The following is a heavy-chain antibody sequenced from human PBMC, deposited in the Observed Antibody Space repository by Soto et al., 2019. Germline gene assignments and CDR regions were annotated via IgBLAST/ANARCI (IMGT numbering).Heavy chain of an antibody. V-gene: IGHV1-69*13. CDR1: GGTFSSYA. CDR3: ASPSGGSGRTDYYYGMDV. Sequence: SVKVSSKASGGTFSSYAISWVRQAPGQGLEWMGGIIPIFGTANYAQKFQGRVTITADESTSTAYMELSSLRSEDTAVYYCASPSGGSGRTDYYYGMDVWGQGTTVTVSS. D-gene: IGHD3-3*01. J-gene: IGHJ6*02. CDR2: IIPIFGTA.